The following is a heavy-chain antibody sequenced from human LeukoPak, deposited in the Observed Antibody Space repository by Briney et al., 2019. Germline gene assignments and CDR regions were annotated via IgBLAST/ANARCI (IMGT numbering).Heavy chain of an antibody. Sequence: GGSLRLSCAASGFTFSSYWMSWVRQAPGKGLEWVADIKQDGSEKFYVDSVKGRFTISRDNAKNSLYLQMNSLRAEDTAVYYCASNVLRFLEWLPPFDYWGQGTLVTVSS. CDR1: GFTFSSYW. J-gene: IGHJ4*02. V-gene: IGHV3-7*01. D-gene: IGHD3-3*01. CDR2: IKQDGSEK. CDR3: ASNVLRFLEWLPPFDY.